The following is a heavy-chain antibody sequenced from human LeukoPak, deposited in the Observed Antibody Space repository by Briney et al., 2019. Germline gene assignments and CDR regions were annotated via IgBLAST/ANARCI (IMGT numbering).Heavy chain of an antibody. CDR1: GFTFSSYA. V-gene: IGHV3-23*01. CDR3: AKGVVSYYFYGLDV. J-gene: IGHJ6*02. D-gene: IGHD2-21*01. Sequence: GGSLRLSCAASGFTFSSYAMSWVRQAPGKGLEWVSVISGSGGSTYYADSVKGRFTISRDNSKNTLYLQMNSLRAEDTAVYYCAKGVVSYYFYGLDVWGQGTTVTVS. CDR2: ISGSGGST.